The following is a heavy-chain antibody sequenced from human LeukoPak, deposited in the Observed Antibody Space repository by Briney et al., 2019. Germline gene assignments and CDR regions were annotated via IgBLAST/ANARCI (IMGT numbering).Heavy chain of an antibody. D-gene: IGHD3-10*01. V-gene: IGHV3-74*01. CDR3: ARDQGTMGGKGY. CDR1: GFTFSSYW. CDR2: INSDGSST. J-gene: IGHJ4*02. Sequence: PGGSLRLSRAASGFTFSSYWMHWVRQAPGKGLVWVSRINSDGSSTNYADSVKGRFTISRDNAKNTLYLQMNSLRAEDTAVYYCARDQGTMGGKGYWGQGILVTVSS.